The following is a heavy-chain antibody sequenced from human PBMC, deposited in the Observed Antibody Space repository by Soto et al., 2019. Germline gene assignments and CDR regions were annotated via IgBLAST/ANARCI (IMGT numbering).Heavy chain of an antibody. CDR1: GGTFSTYA. CDR3: ASGTAADPRFDP. CDR2: TIPLVGIT. Sequence: VQLVQSGAEVKKPGSSVKVSCKASGGTFSTYAISWVRQAPGQGLEWMGRTIPLVGITNYARKFQGRVTITADKSTSTAYMELSSLRSEDTALYYCASGTAADPRFDPWGQGTLVTVSS. V-gene: IGHV1-69*02. D-gene: IGHD2-2*01. J-gene: IGHJ5*02.